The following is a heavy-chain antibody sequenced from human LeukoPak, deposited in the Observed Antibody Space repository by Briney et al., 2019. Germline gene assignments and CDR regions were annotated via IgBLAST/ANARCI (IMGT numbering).Heavy chain of an antibody. CDR3: AKDQERYYDSSGYPDY. CDR2: ISGSGGST. V-gene: IGHV3-23*01. D-gene: IGHD3-22*01. Sequence: GGSLRLSCAASGFTFSSYAMSWVRQAPGKGLEWVSAISGSGGSTYYADSVKGRFTISRGNSKNTLYLQMNSLRAEDTAVYYCAKDQERYYDSSGYPDYWGQGTLVTVSS. J-gene: IGHJ4*02. CDR1: GFTFSSYA.